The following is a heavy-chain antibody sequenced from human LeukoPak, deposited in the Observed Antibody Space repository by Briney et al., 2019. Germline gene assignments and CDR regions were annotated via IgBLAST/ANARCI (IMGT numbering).Heavy chain of an antibody. CDR1: GFTFNNYW. CDR3: AKDRGSSWYHPFDY. CDR2: ISGSGSST. J-gene: IGHJ4*02. V-gene: IGHV3-23*01. Sequence: GGSLRLSCAASGFTFNNYWLHWVRQAPGKGLEWVSAISGSGSSTYYADSVKGRFTISRDNSKNTLYLQMNNLRAEDTAVYYCAKDRGSSWYHPFDYWGQGTLVTVSS. D-gene: IGHD6-13*01.